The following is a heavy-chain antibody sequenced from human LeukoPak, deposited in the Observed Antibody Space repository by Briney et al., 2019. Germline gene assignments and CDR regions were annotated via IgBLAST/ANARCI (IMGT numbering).Heavy chain of an antibody. D-gene: IGHD4-17*01. Sequence: SETLSLTCTVSGGSFSGYYWSGIRQPPGKGLEWIGEINHSGSTNYNPSLKSRVTISVDKSKNQFSLKLSSVTAADTAVYYCARQAFDYGDYTGLDYWGQGTLVTVSS. CDR2: INHSGST. V-gene: IGHV4-34*01. CDR3: ARQAFDYGDYTGLDY. J-gene: IGHJ4*02. CDR1: GGSFSGYY.